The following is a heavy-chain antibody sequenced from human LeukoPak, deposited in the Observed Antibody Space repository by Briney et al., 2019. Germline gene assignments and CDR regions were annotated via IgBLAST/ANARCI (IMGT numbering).Heavy chain of an antibody. V-gene: IGHV1-2*02. CDR3: ARAPGGFGELLRPTYYYYYMDV. CDR1: GYTFTGYY. J-gene: IGHJ6*03. CDR2: INPNSGGT. Sequence: ASVKVSCKASGYTFTGYYMHWVRQAPGQGLEWMGWINPNSGGTNYAQKFQGRVTMTRDTSISTAYMELSRLRSDDTAVYYCARAPGGFGELLRPTYYYYYMDVWGKGTTVTVSS. D-gene: IGHD3-10*01.